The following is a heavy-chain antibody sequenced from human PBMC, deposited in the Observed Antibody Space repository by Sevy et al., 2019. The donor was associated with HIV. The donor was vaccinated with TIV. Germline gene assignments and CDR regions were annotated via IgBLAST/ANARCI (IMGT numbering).Heavy chain of an antibody. CDR2: INPNDGVT. CDR1: GYTFSDYY. V-gene: IGHV1-2*02. CDR3: ARLTTRPTSDLYGMDV. J-gene: IGHJ6*02. Sequence: ASVKVSCKASGYTFSDYYIHWVRQAPGQWLEWMAWINPNDGVTHYAQKFQGGVTLTRDTSVSTAYMELRGLRYDDTAIYYCARLTTRPTSDLYGMDVWGQGTPVTVSS. D-gene: IGHD4-17*01.